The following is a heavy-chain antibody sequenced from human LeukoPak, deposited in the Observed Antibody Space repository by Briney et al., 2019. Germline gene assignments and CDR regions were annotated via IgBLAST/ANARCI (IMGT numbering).Heavy chain of an antibody. CDR3: ARCYYYYYYMDV. Sequence: PSETLSLTCAVYGGSFSGYYWGWIRQPPGKGLEWIGSIYYSGSTYYSPSLKSRVTISVDTSKNQFYLKMSSVTAADTAEYYCARCYYYYYYMDVWGKGTTVTVSS. V-gene: IGHV4-34*01. CDR2: IYYSGST. J-gene: IGHJ6*03. CDR1: GGSFSGYY.